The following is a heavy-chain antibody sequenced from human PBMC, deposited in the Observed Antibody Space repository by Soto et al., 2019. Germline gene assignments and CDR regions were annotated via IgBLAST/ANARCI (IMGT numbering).Heavy chain of an antibody. CDR2: INAGNGNT. Sequence: GASMKVSCKASGYTFTSYAMHWVRQAPGQRLEWMGWINAGNGNTKYSQKFQGRVTITRDTSASTAYMELSSLRSEDTAVYYCARDNSFAAVTFDYWGQGTLVTVSS. CDR3: ARDNSFAAVTFDY. J-gene: IGHJ4*02. V-gene: IGHV1-3*01. CDR1: GYTFTSYA. D-gene: IGHD4-4*01.